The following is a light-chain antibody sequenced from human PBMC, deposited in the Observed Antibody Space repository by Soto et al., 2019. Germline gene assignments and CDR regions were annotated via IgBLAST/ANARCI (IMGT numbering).Light chain of an antibody. CDR3: HERRSWPLE. V-gene: IGKV3-11*01. CDR1: QSVGIF. CDR2: DSS. Sequence: EIVLTQSPATLSLSRGERATLSCRASQSVGIFLAWYQHKPGQAPRLLIFDSSNRATGIPARFSGGGSGTDFTPSIRSLEPENFAIYYCHERRSWPLEFGKETRLE. J-gene: IGKJ5*01.